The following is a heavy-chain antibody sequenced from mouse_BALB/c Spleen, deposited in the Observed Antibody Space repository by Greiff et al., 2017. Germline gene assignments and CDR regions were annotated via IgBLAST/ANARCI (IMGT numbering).Heavy chain of an antibody. J-gene: IGHJ4*01. V-gene: IGHV5-9-3*01. Sequence: EVQRVESGGGLVKPGGSLKLSCAASGFTFSSYAMSWVRQTPEKRLERVATISSGGSYTYYPDSVKGRFTISRDNAKNTLYLQMSSLRSEDTAMYYCARHGDAMDYWGQGTSVTVSS. CDR3: ARHGDAMDY. CDR1: GFTFSSYA. CDR2: ISSGGSYT.